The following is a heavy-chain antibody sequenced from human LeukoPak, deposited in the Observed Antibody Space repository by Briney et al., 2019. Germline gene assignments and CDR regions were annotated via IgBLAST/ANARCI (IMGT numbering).Heavy chain of an antibody. D-gene: IGHD3-10*01. CDR2: MSTSGST. CDR3: AGSGSYYYYMDV. Sequence: SETLSLTCSVSGGSISSYYWSWIRQPAGKGLEWMGRMSTSGSTNYNPSLKSRVTMSVDTSKNQFSLKLSSVTAADTAVYYCAGSGSYYYYMDVWGKGTTVTVSS. V-gene: IGHV4-4*07. CDR1: GGSISSYY. J-gene: IGHJ6*03.